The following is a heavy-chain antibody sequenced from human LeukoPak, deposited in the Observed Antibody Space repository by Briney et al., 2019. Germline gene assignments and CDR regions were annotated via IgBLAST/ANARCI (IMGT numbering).Heavy chain of an antibody. CDR3: ARGVAVAGNLDY. D-gene: IGHD6-19*01. Sequence: SETLSLTCTVSGGSVSSGSYYWSWIRQPPGKGLEWIGYICYSGSTNYNPSLKSRVTISVDTSENQFSLKLSSVTAADTAVYYCARGVAVAGNLDYWGQGTLVTVSS. CDR1: GGSVSSGSYY. J-gene: IGHJ4*02. V-gene: IGHV4-61*01. CDR2: ICYSGST.